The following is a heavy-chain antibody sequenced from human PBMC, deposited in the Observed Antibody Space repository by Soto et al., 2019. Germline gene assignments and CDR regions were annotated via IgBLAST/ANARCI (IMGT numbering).Heavy chain of an antibody. CDR3: ARDHPHSYGVYYFDY. CDR2: IYSSGST. J-gene: IGHJ4*02. CDR1: GGSISNYY. V-gene: IGHV4-59*01. Sequence: WETLSLTCTVSGGSISNYYWNWIRQSPGKGLELIGDIYSSGSTHYNPSLQNRVTISIDTSKNQVSLKVNSVTAADTAVYYCARDHPHSYGVYYFDYWGQGTPVTVS. D-gene: IGHD5-18*01.